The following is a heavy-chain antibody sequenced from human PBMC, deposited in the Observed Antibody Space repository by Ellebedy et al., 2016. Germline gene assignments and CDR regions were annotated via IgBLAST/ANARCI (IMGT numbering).Heavy chain of an antibody. CDR1: GGSISSSSYY. CDR2: IYYSGST. D-gene: IGHD3-22*01. CDR3: ASKGYYYDSSGSTIKDFDY. J-gene: IGHJ4*02. Sequence: SETLSLTXTVSGGSISSSSYYWGWIRQPPGKGLEWIGSIYYSGSTNYNPSLKSRVTISVDTSKNQFSLKLSSVTAADTAVYYCASKGYYYDSSGSTIKDFDYWGQGTLVTVSS. V-gene: IGHV4-39*07.